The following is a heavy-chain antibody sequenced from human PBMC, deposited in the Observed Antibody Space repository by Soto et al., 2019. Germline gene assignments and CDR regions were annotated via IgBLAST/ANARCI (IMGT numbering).Heavy chain of an antibody. V-gene: IGHV4-34*01. CDR2: INHSGST. CDR1: GGSFSGYY. CDR3: ARGGYYDFWSGYSIPRYYYGMDV. D-gene: IGHD3-3*01. Sequence: LSLTCAVYGGSFSGYYWSWIRQPPGKGLEWIGEINHSGSTNYNPSLKSRVTISVDTSKNQFSLKLSSVTAADTAVYYCARGGYYDFWSGYSIPRYYYGMDVWGQGTTVTVSS. J-gene: IGHJ6*02.